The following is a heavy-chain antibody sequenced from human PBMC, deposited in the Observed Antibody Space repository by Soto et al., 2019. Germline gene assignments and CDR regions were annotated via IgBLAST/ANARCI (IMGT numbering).Heavy chain of an antibody. J-gene: IGHJ4*02. Sequence: EVQLVESGGGLVQPGGSLRLSCAASGFTFSSYSMNWVRQAPGKGLEWVSYISSSSSTIYYADSVKGRFTISRDNTKNSLYLQMNSLRDEDTAVYYRARGGPYYGDYHDQLDSWGQGTLVTVSS. V-gene: IGHV3-48*02. CDR1: GFTFSSYS. CDR3: ARGGPYYGDYHDQLDS. D-gene: IGHD4-17*01. CDR2: ISSSSSTI.